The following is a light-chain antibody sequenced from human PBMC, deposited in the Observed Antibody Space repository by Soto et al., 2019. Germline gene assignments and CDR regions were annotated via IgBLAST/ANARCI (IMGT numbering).Light chain of an antibody. V-gene: IGKV3-15*01. CDR3: QHYANWPLT. CDR1: QGIGST. CDR2: GAS. J-gene: IGKJ4*01. Sequence: EIPLTQSTATLSVSPAAGASLSCRASQGIGSTLAWYQQKPGQTPRLLIYGASTRATGVPARFSGSGSGTDFTLTINSLQSEDFAVYYCQHYANWPLTFGGGTKVDI.